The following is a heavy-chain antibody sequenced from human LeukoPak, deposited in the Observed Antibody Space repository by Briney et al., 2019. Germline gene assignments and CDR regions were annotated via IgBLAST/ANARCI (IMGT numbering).Heavy chain of an antibody. CDR3: ARYYGSGTYAFDI. J-gene: IGHJ3*02. CDR1: GFTFSSYG. CDR2: IRYDGSNE. Sequence: GGSLRLSCAVSGFTFSSYGMHWVRQAPGKGLEWVAFIRYDGSNEYYADSVKGRFTISRDNSKSTLYLQMNSLRVEDTAVYYCARYYGSGTYAFDIWGQGTMVTVSS. D-gene: IGHD3-10*01. V-gene: IGHV3-30*02.